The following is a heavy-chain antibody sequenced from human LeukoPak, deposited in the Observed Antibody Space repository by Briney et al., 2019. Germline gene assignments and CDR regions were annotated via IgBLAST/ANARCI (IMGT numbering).Heavy chain of an antibody. CDR1: GFTFSSYS. CDR3: ARVGNSGAYCGGDCPDAFDI. V-gene: IGHV3-21*01. Sequence: PGGSLRLSCAASGFTFSSYSMNWVRQAPGKGLEWVSSISSSSSYIYYADSVKGRFTISRDNAKNSLYLQMNSLRAEDTAVYYCARVGNSGAYCGGDCPDAFDIWGQGTMVTVSS. D-gene: IGHD2-21*02. J-gene: IGHJ3*02. CDR2: ISSSSSYI.